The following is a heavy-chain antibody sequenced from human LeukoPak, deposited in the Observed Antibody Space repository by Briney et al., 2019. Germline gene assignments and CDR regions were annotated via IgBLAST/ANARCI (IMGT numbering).Heavy chain of an antibody. CDR2: IYSGGST. CDR1: GFTVSSNY. D-gene: IGHD3-16*02. Sequence: GGSLRLSCAASGFTVSSNYMSWVRQAPGKGLEWVSVIYSGGSTYYADSVKGRFTISRDNSKNTLYLQMNSLRAEDTAVYYCASAPYYDYVWGSYRQPIYYFDYWGQGTLVTVSS. V-gene: IGHV3-66*01. CDR3: ASAPYYDYVWGSYRQPIYYFDY. J-gene: IGHJ4*02.